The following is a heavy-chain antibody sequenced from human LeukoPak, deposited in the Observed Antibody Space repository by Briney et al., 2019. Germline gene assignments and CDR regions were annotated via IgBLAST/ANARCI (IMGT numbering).Heavy chain of an antibody. CDR2: LTGSGGST. J-gene: IGHJ6*02. CDR1: GFTFSSYA. CDR3: AKDLRDEPDGYYYYYGMDV. D-gene: IGHD1-14*01. V-gene: IGHV3-23*01. Sequence: GGSLRLSCVVSGFTFSSYAMSWVRQAPGKGLEWVSGLTGSGGSTYYADSVKGRFSISRDNSKNTLYLQMNSLRADDTAVYYCAKDLRDEPDGYYYYYGMDVWGQGTTVTVSS.